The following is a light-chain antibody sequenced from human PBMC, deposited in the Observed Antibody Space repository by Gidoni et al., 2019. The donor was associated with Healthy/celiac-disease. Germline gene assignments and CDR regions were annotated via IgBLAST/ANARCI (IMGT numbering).Light chain of an antibody. Sequence: DIQMTQSPSSLSASVGDRVTITCRASQSISSYLNWYQQKPGKAPKLLIYAASSLQSGVPSRFSGSGSGTDFTLTISSLQPEDFATYYCQQSYRSLTFXGXTKVEIK. CDR1: QSISSY. J-gene: IGKJ4*01. CDR3: QQSYRSLT. CDR2: AAS. V-gene: IGKV1-39*01.